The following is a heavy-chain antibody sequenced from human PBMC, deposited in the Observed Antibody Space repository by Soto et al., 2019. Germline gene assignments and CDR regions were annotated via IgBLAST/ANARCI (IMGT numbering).Heavy chain of an antibody. D-gene: IGHD2-15*01. V-gene: IGHV3-7*01. CDR2: IKQDGSEK. CDR1: GFTFSSYW. Sequence: EVQLVESGGGLVQPGGSLRLSCAASGFTFSSYWMSWVRQAPGKGLEWVANIKQDGSEKYYVDSVKGRFTISRDNAKNSLYLQMNSLRAEDTAVYYCARDLFHGVVVADVDYWGQGTLVTVSS. J-gene: IGHJ4*02. CDR3: ARDLFHGVVVADVDY.